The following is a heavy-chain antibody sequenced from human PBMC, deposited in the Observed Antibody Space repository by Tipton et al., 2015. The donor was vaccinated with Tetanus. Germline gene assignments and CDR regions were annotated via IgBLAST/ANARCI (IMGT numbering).Heavy chain of an antibody. CDR1: GDSISSGPDF. CDR3: ARHRWNPYSFDDSGLPVGWFFDY. D-gene: IGHD3-22*01. J-gene: IGHJ4*02. Sequence: TLSLTCNVSGDSISSGPDFWGWIRQPPGKKPEWIGSILHTGSTSYNPSLKSRFTISVDASKNQFSLRLTSVTAADTAAYYCARHRWNPYSFDDSGLPVGWFFDYWGQGTLLTVSS. V-gene: IGHV4-39*01. CDR2: ILHTGST.